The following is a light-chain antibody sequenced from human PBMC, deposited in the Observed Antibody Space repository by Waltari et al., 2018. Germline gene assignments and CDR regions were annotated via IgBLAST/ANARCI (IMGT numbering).Light chain of an antibody. Sequence: AIRITQSPSSLSASTGDRVTISCRPSQDIGSYLAWYQQKPGRAPNLLIYAASTLQSGVPSRFSGGGSGTDFTLTITCLQSEDFATYYCQQYYDYPRTFGQGTKVEIK. V-gene: IGKV1-8*01. J-gene: IGKJ1*01. CDR3: QQYYDYPRT. CDR1: QDIGSY. CDR2: AAS.